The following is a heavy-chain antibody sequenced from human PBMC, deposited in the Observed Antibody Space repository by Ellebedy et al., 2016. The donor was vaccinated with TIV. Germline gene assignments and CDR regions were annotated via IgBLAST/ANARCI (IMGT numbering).Heavy chain of an antibody. CDR3: AKDWGPGRSSSEVFDK. D-gene: IGHD6-6*01. CDR2: ISGFGDTT. CDR1: EFTFATSA. V-gene: IGHV3-23*01. J-gene: IGHJ4*02. Sequence: GGSLRLXXAASEFTFATSAMNWVRQAPGKGLEWVSSISGFGDTTYYAASVKGRFAISRDNSKNTLSLQMNSLRVEDTAIYYCAKDWGPGRSSSEVFDKWGQGTLVTVSA.